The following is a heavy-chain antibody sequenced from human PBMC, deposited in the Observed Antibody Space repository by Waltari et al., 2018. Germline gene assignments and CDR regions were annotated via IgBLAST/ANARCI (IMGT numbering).Heavy chain of an antibody. CDR2: SIPILGTA. V-gene: IGHV1-69*13. CDR3: ARDWEGIAAAVGNYGMDV. Sequence: QVQLVQSGAEVKKPGSSVKVSCKASGGTFSSYAISWVRQAPGQGLEWMGGSIPILGTANYAQKFQGRVTITADESTSTAYMELSSLRSEDTAVYYCARDWEGIAAAVGNYGMDVWGQGTTVTVSS. D-gene: IGHD6-13*01. CDR1: GGTFSSYA. J-gene: IGHJ6*02.